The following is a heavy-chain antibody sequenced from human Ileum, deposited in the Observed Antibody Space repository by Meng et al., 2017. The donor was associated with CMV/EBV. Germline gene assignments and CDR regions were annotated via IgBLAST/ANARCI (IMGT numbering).Heavy chain of an antibody. V-gene: IGHV3-7*01. J-gene: IGHJ4*02. D-gene: IGHD1-26*01. CDR2: IKQDGSEK. CDR1: GYTFTSYG. Sequence: SCKASGYTFTSYGISWVRQAPGKGLEWVANIKQDGSEKYYVDSVKGRFTISRDNAKNSLYLQMNSLRAEDTAVYYCARVQYSGSYGYWGQGTLVTVSS. CDR3: ARVQYSGSYGY.